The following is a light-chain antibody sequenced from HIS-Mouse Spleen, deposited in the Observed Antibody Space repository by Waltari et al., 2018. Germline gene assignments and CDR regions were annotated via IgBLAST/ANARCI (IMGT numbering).Light chain of an antibody. V-gene: IGLV3-10*01. Sequence: SYELPQPPSVSVSPGQTARIPCPGDALPKKYAYWYQQKSGQAPVLVIYEDSKRPSGIPERFSGSSSGTMATLTISGAQVEDEADYYCYSTDSSGKVFGGGTKLTVL. J-gene: IGLJ2*01. CDR2: EDS. CDR1: ALPKKY. CDR3: YSTDSSGKV.